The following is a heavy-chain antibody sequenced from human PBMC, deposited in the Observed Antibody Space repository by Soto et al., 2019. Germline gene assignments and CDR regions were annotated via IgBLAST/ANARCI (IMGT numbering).Heavy chain of an antibody. Sequence: SETLSLTCAVYGGSFSGYYWSWIRQPPGKGLEWIGEINHSGSTNYNPSLKSRVTISVDTSKNQFSLKLSSVTAAETAVYYCARGSTIRGYCSGGSCYGGWFDPWGQGTLVTVSS. V-gene: IGHV4-34*01. D-gene: IGHD2-15*01. CDR2: INHSGST. CDR1: GGSFSGYY. J-gene: IGHJ5*02. CDR3: ARGSTIRGYCSGGSCYGGWFDP.